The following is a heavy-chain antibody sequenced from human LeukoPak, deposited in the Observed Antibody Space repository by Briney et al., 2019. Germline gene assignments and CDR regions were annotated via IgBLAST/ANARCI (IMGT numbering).Heavy chain of an antibody. CDR1: GFTFSSHW. CDR3: AKGWDDYGDYSWFDP. J-gene: IGHJ5*02. V-gene: IGHV3-7*03. CDR2: IYQDRRET. Sequence: GGSLRLSCAASGFTFSSHWMSWVRQAPGKGLEWVANIYQDRRETYYVDSVKGRFTISRDNAKNSLYLQMNSLRAEDTAVYYCAKGWDDYGDYSWFDPWGQGTLVTVSS. D-gene: IGHD4-17*01.